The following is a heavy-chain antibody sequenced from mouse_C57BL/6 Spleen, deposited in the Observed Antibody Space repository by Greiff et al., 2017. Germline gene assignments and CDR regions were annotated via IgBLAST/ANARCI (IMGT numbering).Heavy chain of an antibody. CDR2: ISYDGSN. V-gene: IGHV3-6*01. CDR3: ATGVLFAY. Sequence: EVQLQQSGPGLVKPSQSLSLTCSVTGYSITSGYYWNWIRQFPGNKLEWMGYISYDGSNNYNPSLKNRISITRDTSKNQFFLKLNSVTTEDTATYYCATGVLFAYWGQGTLVTVSA. CDR1: GYSITSGYY. J-gene: IGHJ3*01.